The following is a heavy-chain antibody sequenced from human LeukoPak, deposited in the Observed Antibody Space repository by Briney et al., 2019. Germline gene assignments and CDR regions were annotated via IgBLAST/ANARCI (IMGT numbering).Heavy chain of an antibody. CDR2: FDPEDGET. CDR3: ATAPIVGATFFDY. Sequence: GASVKISCKVSGYTLTELSMHWVRQAPGKGLEWMGGFDPEDGETIYAQKFQGRVTMTEDTSTDTAYMELSSLRSEDTAVYYCATAPIVGATFFDYWGQGTLVTVSS. J-gene: IGHJ4*02. CDR1: GYTLTELS. V-gene: IGHV1-24*01. D-gene: IGHD1-26*01.